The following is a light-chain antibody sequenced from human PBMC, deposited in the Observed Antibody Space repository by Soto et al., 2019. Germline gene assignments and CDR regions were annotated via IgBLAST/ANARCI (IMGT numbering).Light chain of an antibody. Sequence: QSAVTQPPSASGSPGQSVTISCTGTSSDVGAYDYVSWHQQHPGKAPKVIIYGVNKRPSGVPDRFSGSKSGNTASLTVSGLQAEDEADYYCSSYAGTNNYVFGIGTKLTVL. CDR1: SSDVGAYDY. CDR2: GVN. J-gene: IGLJ1*01. V-gene: IGLV2-8*01. CDR3: SSYAGTNNYV.